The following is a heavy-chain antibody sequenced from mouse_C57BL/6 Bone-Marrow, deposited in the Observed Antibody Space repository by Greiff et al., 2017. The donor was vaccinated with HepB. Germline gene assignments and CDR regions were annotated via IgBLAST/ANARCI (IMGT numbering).Heavy chain of an antibody. CDR3: TGTIYYYGSSSSMDY. CDR1: GFTFSNYW. Sequence: EVHLVESGGGLVQPGGSMKLSCVASGFTFSNYWMNWVRQSPEKGLEWVAQIRLKSDNYATHYAESVKGRFTISRDDSKSSVYLQMNNLRAEDTGIYYCTGTIYYYGSSSSMDYWGQGTSVTVSS. J-gene: IGHJ4*01. CDR2: IRLKSDNYAT. D-gene: IGHD1-1*01. V-gene: IGHV6-3*01.